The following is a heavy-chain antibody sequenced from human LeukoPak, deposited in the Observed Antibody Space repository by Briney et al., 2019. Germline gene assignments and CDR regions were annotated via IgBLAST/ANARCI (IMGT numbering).Heavy chain of an antibody. V-gene: IGHV1-24*01. Sequence: ASVKVSCKVSGYTLTELSVHWVRQAPGKGLEWMGGFDPEDGETIYAQKFQGRVTMTEDTSTDTAYMELSSLRSEDTAVYYCATNIVGATGMGYFDYWGQGTLVTVSS. CDR3: ATNIVGATGMGYFDY. CDR2: FDPEDGET. D-gene: IGHD1-26*01. J-gene: IGHJ4*02. CDR1: GYTLTELS.